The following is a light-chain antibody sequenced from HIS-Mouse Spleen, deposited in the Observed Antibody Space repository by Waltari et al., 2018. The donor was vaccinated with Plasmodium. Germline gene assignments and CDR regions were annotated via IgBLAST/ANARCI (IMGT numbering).Light chain of an antibody. CDR2: GAS. V-gene: IGKV3-20*01. CDR1: QSVSSSY. J-gene: IGKJ4*01. Sequence: EIVLTQSPGTLSLSPGERATLSCRASQSVSSSYLAGYQQKPGQAPRLLSYGASSRATGIPDRFSGSGSGTDFTLTISRLEPEDVAVYYCQQYGSSPLTFGGGTKVEIK. CDR3: QQYGSSPLT.